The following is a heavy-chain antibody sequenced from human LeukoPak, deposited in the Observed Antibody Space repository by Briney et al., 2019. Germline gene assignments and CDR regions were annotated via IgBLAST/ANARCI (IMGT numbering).Heavy chain of an antibody. Sequence: RASVKVSCKASGYTFTGYYMHWVRQAPGQGLEWMGWINPNSGGTNYAQKFQGRFTMTRDTSISTAYMELSRLRSDDTAVYYCARAPRSEYWFDPWGQGTLVTVSS. CDR3: ARAPRSEYWFDP. V-gene: IGHV1-2*02. CDR1: GYTFTGYY. J-gene: IGHJ5*02. CDR2: INPNSGGT.